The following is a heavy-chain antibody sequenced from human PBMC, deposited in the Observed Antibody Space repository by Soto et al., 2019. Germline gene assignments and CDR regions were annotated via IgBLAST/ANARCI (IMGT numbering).Heavy chain of an antibody. V-gene: IGHV1-69*13. J-gene: IGHJ6*02. CDR2: IIPIFGTA. Sequence: ASVKVSCKASGGTFSSYAISWVRQAPGQGLEWMGGIIPIFGTANYAQKFQGRVTITADESASTAYMELSSLRSEDTAVYYCARDPPLYYYDSSGYRPYGMDVWGQGTTVTVSS. CDR1: GGTFSSYA. D-gene: IGHD3-22*01. CDR3: ARDPPLYYYDSSGYRPYGMDV.